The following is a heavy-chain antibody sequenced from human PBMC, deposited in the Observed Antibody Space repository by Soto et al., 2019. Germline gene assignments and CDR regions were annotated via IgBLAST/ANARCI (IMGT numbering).Heavy chain of an antibody. V-gene: IGHV3-23*01. Sequence: LSCAASGFTFSSYAMSWVRQAPGKGLEWVSAISGSGGSTYYADSVKGRFTISRDNSKNTLYLQMNSLRAEDTAVYYCAKEGRKSGYVIVAPIDYWGQGTLVTVSS. D-gene: IGHD5-12*01. CDR2: ISGSGGST. CDR3: AKEGRKSGYVIVAPIDY. J-gene: IGHJ4*02. CDR1: GFTFSSYA.